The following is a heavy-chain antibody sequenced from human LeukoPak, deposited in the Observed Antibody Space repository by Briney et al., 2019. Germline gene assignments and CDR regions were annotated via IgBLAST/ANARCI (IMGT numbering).Heavy chain of an antibody. CDR3: AKDLDYYDSSGYYQD. D-gene: IGHD3-22*01. V-gene: IGHV3-30*02. Sequence: PGGSLRLSCAASGFTFSSYGMHWVRQAPGKGLEWVAFIRYDGSNKYYADSVKGRFTISRDNSKNTLYLQMNSLRAEDTAVYYCAKDLDYYDSSGYYQDWGQGTLVTVSS. CDR2: IRYDGSNK. CDR1: GFTFSSYG. J-gene: IGHJ4*02.